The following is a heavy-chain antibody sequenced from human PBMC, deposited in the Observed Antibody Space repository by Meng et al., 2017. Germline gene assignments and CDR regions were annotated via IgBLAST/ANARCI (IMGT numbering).Heavy chain of an antibody. J-gene: IGHJ4*02. D-gene: IGHD3-22*01. CDR3: ARTTYYYDSSGPWVFDY. CDR2: ISSNGGST. V-gene: IGHV3-64*01. Sequence: GESLKISCAASGFTFSSYAMRWVRQAPGRGLEYVSAISSNGGSTYYANSVKGRFTISRDNYKNTLSLQMDSLRAEDMAVYYCARTTYYYDSSGPWVFDYWGQGTLVTVSS. CDR1: GFTFSSYA.